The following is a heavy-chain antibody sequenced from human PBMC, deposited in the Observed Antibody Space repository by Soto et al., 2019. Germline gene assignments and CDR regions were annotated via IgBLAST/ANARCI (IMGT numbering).Heavy chain of an antibody. CDR1: GLSVNISL. Sequence: LSRAACGLSVNISLINGSRKKPGKGQEWVCRIKSESDGGTTAYAAPVKGRFTISRDDSKNTVYLQMNSLRIEDTALYYCMTDRQYRPAYWGQGTQVTVSS. CDR3: MTDRQYRPAY. D-gene: IGHD3-16*02. V-gene: IGHV3-15*07. CDR2: IKSESDGGTT. J-gene: IGHJ4*02.